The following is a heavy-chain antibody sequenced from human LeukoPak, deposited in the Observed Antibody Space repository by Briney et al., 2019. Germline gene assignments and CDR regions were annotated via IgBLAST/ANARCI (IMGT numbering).Heavy chain of an antibody. J-gene: IGHJ4*02. V-gene: IGHV3-48*03. Sequence: PGGSLRLSCAAPGFTFISYEMNWVRQAPGKGLEWVSYISSSGSTIYYADSVKGRFTISRDNAKNSLYLQMNSLRAEDTAVYYCARDTHGSNDYWGQGTLVTVSS. CDR3: ARDTHGSNDY. CDR2: ISSSGSTI. CDR1: GFTFISYE. D-gene: IGHD4-23*01.